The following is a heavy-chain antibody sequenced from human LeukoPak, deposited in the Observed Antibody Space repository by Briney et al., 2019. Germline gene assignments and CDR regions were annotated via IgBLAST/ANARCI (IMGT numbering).Heavy chain of an antibody. CDR2: ISYDGSNK. CDR3: AREFSYGTD. J-gene: IGHJ4*02. V-gene: IGHV3-30-3*01. Sequence: PGGSLRLSCAASGFTFSSYAMHWVRQAPGKGLEWVAVISYDGSNKYYADSVKGRFTISRDNSKNTLYLQMNSLRAEDTAVYYCAREFSYGTDWGQGTLVIVSS. CDR1: GFTFSSYA. D-gene: IGHD5-18*01.